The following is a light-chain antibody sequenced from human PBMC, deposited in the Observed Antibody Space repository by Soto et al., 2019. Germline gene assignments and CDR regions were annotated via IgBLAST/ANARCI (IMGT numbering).Light chain of an antibody. V-gene: IGLV2-14*01. CDR2: QVT. CDR3: TSYTAFSTDIP. Sequence: QSVLTQPASVSGSPGQSITISCTGTSSDVGNYNFVSWYQHHAGTAPKLIIYQVTNRPSGVSDRFSGSKSGDTASLTISGLQAEDEADYYCTSYTAFSTDIPFGGGTKL. CDR1: SSDVGNYNF. J-gene: IGLJ2*01.